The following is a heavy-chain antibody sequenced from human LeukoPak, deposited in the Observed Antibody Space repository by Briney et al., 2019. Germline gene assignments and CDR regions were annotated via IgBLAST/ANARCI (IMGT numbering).Heavy chain of an antibody. CDR1: GGSFSGYY. Sequence: PSETLSLTCAVYGGSFSGYYWSWIRQPPGKGLEWIGEINHSGSTNYNPSLKSRVTISVDTSKNQFSLKLSSVTAADTAVYYCASRRRSSGWYDDYWGQGTLVTVSS. CDR2: INHSGST. D-gene: IGHD6-19*01. CDR3: ASRRRSSGWYDDY. J-gene: IGHJ4*02. V-gene: IGHV4-34*01.